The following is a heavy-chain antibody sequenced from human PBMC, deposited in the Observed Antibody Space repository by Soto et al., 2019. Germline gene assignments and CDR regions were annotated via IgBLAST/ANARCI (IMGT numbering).Heavy chain of an antibody. D-gene: IGHD6-13*01. J-gene: IGHJ5*02. V-gene: IGHV4-59*11. CDR2: VHNSGST. CDR1: GGSISSHY. CDR3: AREPGIAAAGSWFDP. Sequence: PSETLSLTCTVSGGSISSHYWSWIRQPPGKRLEWIGYVHNSGSTNYNPSLKSRVTTAVDTSKNQFSLKLSSVTAADTAVYYCAREPGIAAAGSWFDPWGQGTLVTVSS.